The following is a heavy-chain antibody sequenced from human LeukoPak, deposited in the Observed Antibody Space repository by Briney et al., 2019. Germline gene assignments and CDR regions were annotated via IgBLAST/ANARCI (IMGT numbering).Heavy chain of an antibody. J-gene: IGHJ4*02. Sequence: PSDTLSLTCTVSGGSLSSYYWSWIRQPPGKGLEWIGYIYYSGSTNYNPSLKSRVTISVDTSKNQFSLKLSSVTAADTAVYYCARDSPPVRDWGQGTLVTVSS. CDR2: IYYSGST. V-gene: IGHV4-59*01. D-gene: IGHD1-1*01. CDR1: GGSLSSYY. CDR3: ARDSPPVRD.